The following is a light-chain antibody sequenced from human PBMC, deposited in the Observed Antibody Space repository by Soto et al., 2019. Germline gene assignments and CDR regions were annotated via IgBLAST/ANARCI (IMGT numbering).Light chain of an antibody. J-gene: IGLJ2*01. CDR1: SGHSTYA. V-gene: IGLV4-69*01. Sequence: QLVLTQSPSASASLGASVKLTCTLSSGHSTYAIAWHQQQPEKGPRYLMKLNSNGSHRKGDGVPDRFSGSSSGAERYLTISNFQSEDEADYYCQTWGTGIHVFGGGTKLTVL. CDR3: QTWGTGIHV. CDR2: LNSNGSH.